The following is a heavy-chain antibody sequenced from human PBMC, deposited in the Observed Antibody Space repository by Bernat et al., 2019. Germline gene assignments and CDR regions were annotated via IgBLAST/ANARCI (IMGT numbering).Heavy chain of an antibody. CDR3: ARIYVWGSSRYRHWFDP. Sequence: QVQLVQSGAEVKKPGSSVKVSCKASGGTFSSYAISWVRQAPGQGLEWMGGIIPIFGTANYAQKFQGRVTITADESTSTAYMELSSLRSEDTAVYYCARIYVWGSSRYRHWFDPWGQGTLVTVSS. V-gene: IGHV1-69*01. CDR1: GGTFSSYA. J-gene: IGHJ5*02. D-gene: IGHD3-16*02. CDR2: IIPIFGTA.